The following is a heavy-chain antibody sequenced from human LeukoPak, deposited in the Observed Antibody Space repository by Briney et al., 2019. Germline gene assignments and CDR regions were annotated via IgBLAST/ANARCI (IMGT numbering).Heavy chain of an antibody. CDR2: IWYDGSNK. Sequence: GRSLRLSCAASGFTFSSYGMHWVRQAPGKGLEWVAVIWYDGSNKHYADSVKGRFTISRDNSKNTLYLQMNSLRAEDTAVYYCARDRRGFDYWGQGTLVTVSS. J-gene: IGHJ4*02. D-gene: IGHD3-16*01. CDR1: GFTFSSYG. V-gene: IGHV3-33*01. CDR3: ARDRRGFDY.